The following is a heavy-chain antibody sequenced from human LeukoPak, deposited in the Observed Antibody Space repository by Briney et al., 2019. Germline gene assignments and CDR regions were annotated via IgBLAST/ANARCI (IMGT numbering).Heavy chain of an antibody. CDR2: IDPNNGGT. V-gene: IGHV1-2*02. Sequence: GASLKVSCEGSGYMFDVFYMHWVRQGPRQGLEWMGWIDPNNGGTVYAQEFQGRVTMTRDTSIATAYMELTSLTFDDSAVYYCVTSGGLPSNTLSVWGQGTKVTVSS. CDR1: GYMFDVFY. CDR3: VTSGGLPSNTLSV. D-gene: IGHD2-15*01. J-gene: IGHJ3*01.